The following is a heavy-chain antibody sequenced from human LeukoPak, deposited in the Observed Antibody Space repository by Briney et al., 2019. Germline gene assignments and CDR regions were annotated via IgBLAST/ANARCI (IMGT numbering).Heavy chain of an antibody. CDR1: GFTFSKSW. CDR2: IQDDGSVK. CDR3: ATYTNWVAGDV. J-gene: IGHJ6*02. D-gene: IGHD1-1*01. V-gene: IGHV3-7*01. Sequence: GGSLRLSCAASGFTFSKSWMSWVRQAPGQGLEWVAAIQDDGSVKDYVDSVKGRFTISRDNVKNSLYLQMNSLRVEDTAVYYCATYTNWVAGDVWGQGTTVSVSS.